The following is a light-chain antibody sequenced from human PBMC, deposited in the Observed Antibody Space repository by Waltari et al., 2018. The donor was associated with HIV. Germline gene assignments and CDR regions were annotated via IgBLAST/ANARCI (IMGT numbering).Light chain of an antibody. Sequence: EIVLTQSPATLSLSPGERATLSCRASQSVSSYLAWYQQKPGQAPRLLIYDVSNRATGIPPRFSGSGSGTDFTLTISSLEPEDFAVYYCQQRSNWPPVYTFGQGTKLGIK. CDR3: QQRSNWPPVYT. CDR1: QSVSSY. CDR2: DVS. V-gene: IGKV3-11*01. J-gene: IGKJ2*01.